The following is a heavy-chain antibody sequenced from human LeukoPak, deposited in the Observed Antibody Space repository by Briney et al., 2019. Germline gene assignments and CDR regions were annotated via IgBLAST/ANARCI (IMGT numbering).Heavy chain of an antibody. CDR3: AKAPGYCSGGTCYDD. Sequence: PGGSLRLSCAASGFMFNIYNMNWVRQAPGKGLEWVSSISSSSSNIYYADSVKGRFTISRDNAKNSLYLQMNSLRADDTAVYYCAKAPGYCSGGTCYDDWGQGSLVTVSS. D-gene: IGHD2-15*01. CDR2: ISSSSSNI. J-gene: IGHJ4*02. CDR1: GFMFNIYN. V-gene: IGHV3-21*04.